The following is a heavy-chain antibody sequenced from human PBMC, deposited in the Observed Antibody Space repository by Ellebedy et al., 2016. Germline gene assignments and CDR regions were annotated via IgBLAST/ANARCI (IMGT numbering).Heavy chain of an antibody. CDR2: ISGSGGST. J-gene: IGHJ2*01. CDR1: GFTFSGYA. CDR3: AKEDNDEGRWPWYFDL. D-gene: IGHD3-10*01. Sequence: GESLKISCAASGFTFSGYAMSWVRQAPGKGLEWVSAISGSGGSTYYADSVKGRFTISRDNSKNTLYLQMNSLRAEDTAVYYCAKEDNDEGRWPWYFDLWGRGTLVTVAS. V-gene: IGHV3-23*01.